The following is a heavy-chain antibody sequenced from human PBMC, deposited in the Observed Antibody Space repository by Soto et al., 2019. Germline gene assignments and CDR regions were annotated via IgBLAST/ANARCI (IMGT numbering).Heavy chain of an antibody. V-gene: IGHV3-15*01. Sequence: GGSLRLSCAASGFTFGVNWMSWVRQAPGKGLEWVGRIKSKTDGGTTDYAAPVKGRFTISRDDSKNTLYLQMNSLKTEDTAVYYCTTLSITIFGVVLMDVWGQGTTVTVSS. J-gene: IGHJ6*02. D-gene: IGHD3-3*01. CDR3: TTLSITIFGVVLMDV. CDR1: GFTFGVNW. CDR2: IKSKTDGGTT.